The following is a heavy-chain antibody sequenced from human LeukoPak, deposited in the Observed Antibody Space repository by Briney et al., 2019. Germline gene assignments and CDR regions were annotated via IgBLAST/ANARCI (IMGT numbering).Heavy chain of an antibody. CDR1: GFTFSSYA. V-gene: IGHV3-23*01. Sequence: GGSLRLSCAASGFTFSSYAMSWVRQAPGKGLEWVSAISGSGGSTYYADSVKGRFTISRDNSKNTLYLQMNSLRAEDTAVYYCARVYYYDSSGYYYTYFQHWGQGTLVTVSS. CDR2: ISGSGGST. D-gene: IGHD3-22*01. J-gene: IGHJ1*01. CDR3: ARVYYYDSSGYYYTYFQH.